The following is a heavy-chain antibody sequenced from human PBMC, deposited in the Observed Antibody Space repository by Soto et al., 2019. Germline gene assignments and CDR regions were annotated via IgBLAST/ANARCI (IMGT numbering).Heavy chain of an antibody. CDR3: VRAGTGGKGVYYYYYGMDA. V-gene: IGHV1-69*13. D-gene: IGHD1-1*01. CDR2: IIPIFGTA. J-gene: IGHJ6*02. CDR1: GGTFSSYA. Sequence: SVKVSCKASGGTFSSYAISWVRQAPGQGLEWMGGIIPIFGTANYAQKFQGRVTITADESTSIAYMELSSLRSEDTAVYYCVRAGTGGKGVYYYYYGMDAWGQGTTVTVSS.